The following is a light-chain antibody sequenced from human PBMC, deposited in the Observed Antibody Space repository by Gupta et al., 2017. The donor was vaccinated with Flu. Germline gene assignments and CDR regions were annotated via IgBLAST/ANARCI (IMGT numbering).Light chain of an antibody. CDR3: HHGDSTPNT. V-gene: IGKV1-39*01. Sequence: PSSLSASVGDRVTITCRASQSVSNFLNWYQQKPGKAPKLLIYAASTLQGGVPSRFSGSGSGTDFTLTINRLQPEDFATYYCHHGDSTPNTFGRGTTVDIK. CDR1: QSVSNF. CDR2: AAS. J-gene: IGKJ4*02.